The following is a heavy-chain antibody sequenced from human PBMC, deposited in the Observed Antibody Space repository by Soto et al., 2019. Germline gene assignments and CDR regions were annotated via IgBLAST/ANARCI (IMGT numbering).Heavy chain of an antibody. CDR2: IIPMFGTA. CDR1: GGTLSSYA. D-gene: IGHD2-15*01. Sequence: SVKVSCKASGGTLSSYAISWVRQAPGQGLEWMGGIIPMFGTANYAQKFQGRVTITADESTSTAYMELSSLRSEDTAVYYCARDQSIYCSGGGCYSNQPHDYYGMDVWG. J-gene: IGHJ6*02. V-gene: IGHV1-69*13. CDR3: ARDQSIYCSGGGCYSNQPHDYYGMDV.